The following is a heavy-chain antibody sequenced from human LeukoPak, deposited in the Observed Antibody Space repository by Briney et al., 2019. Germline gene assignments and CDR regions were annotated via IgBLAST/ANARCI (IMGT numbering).Heavy chain of an antibody. D-gene: IGHD3-10*01. CDR1: GFTFSSYG. CDR3: AKDYYGSGSYSLHLDY. V-gene: IGHV3-30*02. J-gene: IGHJ4*02. Sequence: GGSLRLSCAASGFTFSSYGMHWVRQAPGKGLEWVAFIRYDGSNKYYADSVKGRFTISRDNSKNTLYLQMNSLRAEDTAVYYCAKDYYGSGSYSLHLDYWGQGTLVTVSS. CDR2: IRYDGSNK.